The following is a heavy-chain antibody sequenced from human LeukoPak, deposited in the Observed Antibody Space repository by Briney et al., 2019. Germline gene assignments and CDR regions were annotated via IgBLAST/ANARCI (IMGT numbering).Heavy chain of an antibody. CDR1: GFIVSSDY. D-gene: IGHD3-22*01. V-gene: IGHV3-66*02. CDR3: ARESSSGYYLPY. CDR2: IYSGGKT. Sequence: GGSLRLSCADSGFIVSSDYMSWVRQGPGRGLEWVSVIYSGGKTYYADSVKGRFTISRDDSKNTLYLQMNSLTSEDTAVYYCARESSSGYYLPYWGQGTLVTVSS. J-gene: IGHJ4*02.